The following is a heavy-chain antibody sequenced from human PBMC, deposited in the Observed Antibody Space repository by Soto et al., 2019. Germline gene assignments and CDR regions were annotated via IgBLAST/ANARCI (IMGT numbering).Heavy chain of an antibody. Sequence: GASVKVSCKASGYTFTCYYMHWVRQAPGQGLEWMGWINPNSGGTNYAQKFQGWVTMTRDTSISTAYMELSRLRSDDTAVYYCARSRQLLYPDAFDIWGQGTMVTVSS. J-gene: IGHJ3*02. CDR2: INPNSGGT. V-gene: IGHV1-2*04. D-gene: IGHD2-2*02. CDR3: ARSRQLLYPDAFDI. CDR1: GYTFTCYY.